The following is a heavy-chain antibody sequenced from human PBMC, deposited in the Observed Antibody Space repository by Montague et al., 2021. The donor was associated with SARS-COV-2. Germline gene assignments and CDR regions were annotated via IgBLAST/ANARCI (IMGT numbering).Heavy chain of an antibody. CDR3: ARAGITIFGEVTHYDY. CDR2: IYYSGST. D-gene: IGHD3-3*01. CDR1: GGSISSGGYY. J-gene: IGHJ4*02. V-gene: IGHV4-31*03. Sequence: TLSLTRTVSGGSISSGGYYWSWIRQHPGKGLEWIGYIYYSGSTYYSPSLKGRVTISVDTSKNQFSLKLSSVTAADTAAYYCARAGITIFGEVTHYDYWGQGTLVTVSS.